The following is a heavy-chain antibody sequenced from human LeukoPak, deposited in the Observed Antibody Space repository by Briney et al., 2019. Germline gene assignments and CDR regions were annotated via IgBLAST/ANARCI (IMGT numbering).Heavy chain of an antibody. CDR3: ARSTTGIAAAGTYPYYFDY. V-gene: IGHV1-18*04. J-gene: IGHJ4*02. CDR2: ISAYNGNT. D-gene: IGHD6-13*01. Sequence: ASVKVSCKASGYTFTSYGISWMRQAPGQGLEWMGWISAYNGNTNYAQKLQGRVTMTTDTSTSTAYMELRSLRSDDTAVYYCARSTTGIAAAGTYPYYFDYWGQGTLVTVSS. CDR1: GYTFTSYG.